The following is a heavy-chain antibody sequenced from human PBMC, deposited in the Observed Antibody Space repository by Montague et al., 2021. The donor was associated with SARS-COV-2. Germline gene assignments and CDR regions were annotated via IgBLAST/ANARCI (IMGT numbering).Heavy chain of an antibody. V-gene: IGHV4-34*01. D-gene: IGHD2-15*01. CDR1: GGSFSGYS. CDR3: ARLGDGVEPSPILVLGPFYYYYDIDI. J-gene: IGHJ6*02. Sequence: SETLSLTCAVRGGSFSGYSWIWICQPPGKGLELIWEVKHSGDTKYNTSLKSRVAISIDTSKNQFSLNLSSVTAPDTAVYYCARLGDGVEPSPILVLGPFYYYYDIDIWGQGTAVTVSS. CDR2: VKHSGDT.